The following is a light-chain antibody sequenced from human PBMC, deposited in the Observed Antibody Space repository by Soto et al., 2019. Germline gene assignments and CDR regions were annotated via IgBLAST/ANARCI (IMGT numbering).Light chain of an antibody. CDR2: GAS. J-gene: IGKJ4*01. CDR3: QRYGSSPPLT. V-gene: IGKV3-20*01. Sequence: EIVLMQSPGTLSLSPGERATLSCRASQSVSSNYLAWYQQKPGQAPRLLIDGASRRATGIADRFRGSGSGTAFTLTISRLEPEDFAVYYCQRYGSSPPLTFGGGTKVEIK. CDR1: QSVSSNY.